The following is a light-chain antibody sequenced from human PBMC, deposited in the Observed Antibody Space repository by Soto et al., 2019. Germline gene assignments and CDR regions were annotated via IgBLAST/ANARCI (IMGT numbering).Light chain of an antibody. Sequence: EVVLTQSPAILYFSPGDRATLSCRASQTISSGFLAWYQQKVGQAPRLLIYDASNRATGVPDRFSGSGSGTDGSITISRLEQEDVAVYHCQQYSSSPRTFGQGTRLEIK. CDR3: QQYSSSPRT. J-gene: IGKJ5*01. V-gene: IGKV3-20*01. CDR1: QTISSGF. CDR2: DAS.